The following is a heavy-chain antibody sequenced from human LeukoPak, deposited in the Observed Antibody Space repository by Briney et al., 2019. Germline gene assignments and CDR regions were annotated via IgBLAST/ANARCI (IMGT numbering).Heavy chain of an antibody. Sequence: GGSLRLFCSVSGFTFSTYVMHWVRQAPGKGLEYVSAISSNGDNTYYADSVKGRFTFSRDNSKNTLYLQMSSLRPDDTAVYFCVRGTGYWGQGTLVTVSS. V-gene: IGHV3-64D*06. J-gene: IGHJ4*02. D-gene: IGHD3/OR15-3a*01. CDR1: GFTFSTYV. CDR3: VRGTGY. CDR2: ISSNGDNT.